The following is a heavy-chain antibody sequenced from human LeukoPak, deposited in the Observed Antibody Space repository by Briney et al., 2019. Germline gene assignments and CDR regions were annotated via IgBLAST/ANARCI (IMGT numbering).Heavy chain of an antibody. CDR3: ARNYYGSGSYYYYYMDV. V-gene: IGHV1-2*06. J-gene: IGHJ6*03. CDR2: INPNSGGT. D-gene: IGHD3-10*01. CDR1: GYTFTGYY. Sequence: ASVKVSCKASGYTFTGYYMHWVRQAPGQGLEWMGRINPNSGGTKYAQKFQGRVTITRDTSISTDYMEMSRLRSDDTAVYYCARNYYGSGSYYYYYMDVWGKGTTVTVSS.